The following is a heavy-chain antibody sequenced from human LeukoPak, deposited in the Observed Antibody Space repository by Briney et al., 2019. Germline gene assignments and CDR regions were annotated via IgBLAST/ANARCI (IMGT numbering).Heavy chain of an antibody. CDR2: IKQDGSEK. CDR1: GFTFSSYW. Sequence: GGSLRLSCAASGFTFSSYWMSWVRQAPGKGLEWVANIKQDGSEKYYVDSVKGRFTISRDNAKNSLYLQMNSLRAEDTAVYYCARGSRYFDWSAFDYWGQGTLVTVSS. V-gene: IGHV3-7*01. D-gene: IGHD3-9*01. J-gene: IGHJ4*02. CDR3: ARGSRYFDWSAFDY.